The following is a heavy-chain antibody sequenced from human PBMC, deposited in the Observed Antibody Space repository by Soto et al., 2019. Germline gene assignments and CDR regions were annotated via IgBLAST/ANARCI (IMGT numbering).Heavy chain of an antibody. D-gene: IGHD2-2*01. V-gene: IGHV3-30*18. CDR3: AKDGSAAALNVVYYYYGMDV. CDR1: GFTFSSYG. CDR2: ISYDGSNK. J-gene: IGHJ6*02. Sequence: GGSLRLSCAASGFTFSSYGMHWVRQAPGKGLEWVAVISYDGSNKDYADSVKGRFTISRDNPKNTLYLQMNSLRDEDTAMYYCAKDGSAAALNVVYYYYGMDVWGQGTTVTVSS.